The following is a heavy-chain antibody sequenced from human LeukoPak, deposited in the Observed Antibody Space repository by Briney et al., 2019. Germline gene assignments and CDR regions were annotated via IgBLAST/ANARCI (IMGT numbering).Heavy chain of an antibody. V-gene: IGHV1-8*01. CDR1: GYTFTSYD. Sequence: ASVKVSCKASGYTFTSYDINRVRQATGQGREWMGWMNPNSGKTGYPQKFKGRVTMTRDTSKSTAYMELSSLRSEDTAVYYCARVVVWELLATIPDYWGQGTLVTVSS. J-gene: IGHJ4*02. CDR2: MNPNSGKT. CDR3: ARVVVWELLATIPDY. D-gene: IGHD3-3*01.